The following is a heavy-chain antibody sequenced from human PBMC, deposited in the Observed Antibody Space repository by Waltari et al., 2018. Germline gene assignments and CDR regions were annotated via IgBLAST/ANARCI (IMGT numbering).Heavy chain of an antibody. Sequence: DVQLLDSGGGVTQGGGALRLFCRVSGFAVSSQLMVGVRQDPGKGLEWVAIIDPGAATDYADSVKGRFTISRDNSLNTIYLHMNSLRADDTATYYCTGPQSDYDFWSGFFDYWGQGTLVTVSS. CDR3: TGPQSDYDFWSGFFDY. J-gene: IGHJ4*02. CDR1: GFAVSSQL. V-gene: IGHV3-53*01. CDR2: IDPGAAT. D-gene: IGHD3-3*01.